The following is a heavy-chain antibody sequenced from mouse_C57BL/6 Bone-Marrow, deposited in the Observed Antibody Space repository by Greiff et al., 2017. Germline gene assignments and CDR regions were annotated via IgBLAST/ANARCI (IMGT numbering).Heavy chain of an antibody. CDR3: ARGAYYYGSSPSWFAY. V-gene: IGHV1-80*01. J-gene: IGHJ3*01. D-gene: IGHD1-1*01. CDR1: GYAFSSYW. CDR2: IYPGDGDT. Sequence: QVQLKESGAELVKPGASVKISCKASGYAFSSYWMNWVKQRPGKGLEWIGQIYPGDGDTNYNGKFKGKATLTAAKSSSTAYMQLSSLTSEDSAVYFGARGAYYYGSSPSWFAYWGQGTLVTVSA.